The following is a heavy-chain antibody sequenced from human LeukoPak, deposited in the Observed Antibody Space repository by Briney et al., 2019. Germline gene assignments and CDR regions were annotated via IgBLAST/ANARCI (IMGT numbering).Heavy chain of an antibody. Sequence: GGSLRLSCAASGFTVSSDYMSWVRQAPGKGLEWVSVIYSGGSTYYTDSVKGRFTISRDNSKNTLYLQMNSLRAEDTAVYYCAKDLIGRAVAGLFDYWGQGTLVTVSS. V-gene: IGHV3-53*01. CDR1: GFTVSSDY. D-gene: IGHD6-19*01. CDR2: IYSGGST. J-gene: IGHJ4*02. CDR3: AKDLIGRAVAGLFDY.